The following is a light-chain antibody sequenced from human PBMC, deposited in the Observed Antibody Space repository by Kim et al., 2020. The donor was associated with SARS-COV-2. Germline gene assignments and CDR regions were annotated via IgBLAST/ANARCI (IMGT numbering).Light chain of an antibody. J-gene: IGKJ2*01. Sequence: DIQMTQSPSTLSACVGDRVTITCRASQSISSWLAWYQQKPGKAPKLLIDDASSLESGVPSRFSGSGSGTEFTLTISSLQPDDFATYYCQLYNTIPYTFGQGTKLAI. V-gene: IGKV1-5*01. CDR2: DAS. CDR3: QLYNTIPYT. CDR1: QSISSW.